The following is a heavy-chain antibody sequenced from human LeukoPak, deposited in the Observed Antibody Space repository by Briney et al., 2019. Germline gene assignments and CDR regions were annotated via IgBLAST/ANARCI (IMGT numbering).Heavy chain of an antibody. CDR2: IGSSGGGI. V-gene: IGHV3-23*01. CDR1: GFTFSTYT. J-gene: IGHJ4*02. Sequence: GGSLRLSCAASGFTFSTYTMYWVRHPPGKRLEWVSIIGSSGGGIHYADSVKGRSTISRDDSKNALYLQMNSLRVEDTAVYYCAIDPNWGTHSWGQGVLVTVSS. CDR3: AIDPNWGTHS. D-gene: IGHD7-27*01.